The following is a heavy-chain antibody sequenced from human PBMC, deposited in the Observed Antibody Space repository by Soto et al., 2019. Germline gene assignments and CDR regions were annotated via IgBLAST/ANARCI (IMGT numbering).Heavy chain of an antibody. Sequence: ASVKVSCKASGYTFTSYDINWVRQATGQGLEWMGWMNPNSGNTGYAQKFQGRVTMTRNTSISTAYMELSSLRSEDTAVYYCARLHCSSTSCPPGFNWFDPWGQGTLVTVS. D-gene: IGHD2-2*01. J-gene: IGHJ5*02. CDR1: GYTFTSYD. V-gene: IGHV1-8*01. CDR3: ARLHCSSTSCPPGFNWFDP. CDR2: MNPNSGNT.